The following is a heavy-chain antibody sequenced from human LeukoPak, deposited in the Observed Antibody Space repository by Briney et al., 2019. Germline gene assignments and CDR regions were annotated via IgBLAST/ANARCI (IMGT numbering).Heavy chain of an antibody. CDR1: GYTFTSFY. Sequence: ASVKVSCKASGYTFTSFYVHWVRQAPGQGLEWIGIINPSRGSTNYAQRFRGTVTMTRDTSTNTVYMELSSLRSEDTAVYYCAGGWVETGSYYQEFDYWGQGTQVTVSS. J-gene: IGHJ4*02. V-gene: IGHV1-46*01. D-gene: IGHD1-26*01. CDR3: AGGWVETGSYYQEFDY. CDR2: INPSRGST.